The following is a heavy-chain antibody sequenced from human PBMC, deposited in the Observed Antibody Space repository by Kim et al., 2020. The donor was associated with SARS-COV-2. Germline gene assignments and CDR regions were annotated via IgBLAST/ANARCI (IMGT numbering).Heavy chain of an antibody. D-gene: IGHD6-19*01. Sequence: NPSLKSRVNLTVDTSKNQFALKLSSVTAADTAVYYCASPQRCSIAVAFDYWGQGTLVTVSS. J-gene: IGHJ4*02. CDR3: ASPQRCSIAVAFDY. V-gene: IGHV4-34*13.